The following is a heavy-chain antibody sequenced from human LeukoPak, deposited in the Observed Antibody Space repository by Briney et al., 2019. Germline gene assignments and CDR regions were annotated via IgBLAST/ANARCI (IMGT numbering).Heavy chain of an antibody. J-gene: IGHJ4*02. CDR3: ARALTYGDHDY. Sequence: PSETLSLTCTVSGGSISSYYWSWIRQRPGKGLEWIGYIHYSGSTYYNPSLKSRVTISVDTSKNQFSLKLSSVTAADTAVYYCARALTYGDHDYWGQGTLVTVSS. CDR1: GGSISSYY. CDR2: IHYSGST. D-gene: IGHD4-17*01. V-gene: IGHV4-59*06.